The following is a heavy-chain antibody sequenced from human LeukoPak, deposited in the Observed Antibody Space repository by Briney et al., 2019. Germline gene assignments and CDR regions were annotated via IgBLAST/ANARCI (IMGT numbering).Heavy chain of an antibody. J-gene: IGHJ4*02. CDR2: IYYSGST. D-gene: IGHD5-12*01. CDR3: ARGGGSGYDSGYYDY. V-gene: IGHV4-31*03. CDR1: GGSISSGGYY. Sequence: SQTLFLTCTVSGGSISSGGYYWSWIRQHPGKGLEWIGYIYYSGSTYYNPSLKSRVTISVDTSKNQFSLKLSSVTAADTAVYYCARGGGSGYDSGYYDYWGQGTLVTVSS.